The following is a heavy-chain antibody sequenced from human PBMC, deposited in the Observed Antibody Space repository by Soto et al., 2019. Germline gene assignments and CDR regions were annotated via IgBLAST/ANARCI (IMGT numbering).Heavy chain of an antibody. CDR1: GLTLRSYA. J-gene: IGHJ5*02. V-gene: IGHV3-23*01. CDR3: AKGGPFTGGFDP. D-gene: IGHD3-16*01. Sequence: EGQLLQSGGDLVLPGGSLRLSCAGSGLTLRSYAMTWIRQTPEKGLEWVSTISGRSAVPSYADSVNGRFAVSRDNSQNTVYLHMNSLRPDDTATYYCAKGGPFTGGFDPWGQGSLVTVSS. CDR2: ISGRSAVP.